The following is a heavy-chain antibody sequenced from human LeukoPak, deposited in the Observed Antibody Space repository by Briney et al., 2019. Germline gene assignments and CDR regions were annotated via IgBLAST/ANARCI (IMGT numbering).Heavy chain of an antibody. CDR3: AKSNSFGLIAI. CDR1: SGSISTSNYY. Sequence: SETLSLTCTVSSGSISTSNYYWGWVRQPPGQALEWIGNIFYTGSTYYSPSLKSRVTISLDTSRNQFSLRLNSVTAADTAVYYCAKSNSFGLIAIWGQGTMVTVSS. CDR2: IFYTGST. D-gene: IGHD3-22*01. J-gene: IGHJ3*02. V-gene: IGHV4-39*07.